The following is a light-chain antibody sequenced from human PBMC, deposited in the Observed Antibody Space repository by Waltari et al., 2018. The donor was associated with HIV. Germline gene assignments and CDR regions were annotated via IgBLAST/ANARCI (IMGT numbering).Light chain of an antibody. CDR2: DAS. V-gene: IGKV3-11*01. Sequence: EIMLTQSPATLSLSLGERANLSCRASQSIATYLAWFQQKPGQAPRLLIYDASNRATGIPARFSGSGSGTDFTLTISSLEPEDFGIYYCQQRNIPITFGQGTRLEI. CDR1: QSIATY. J-gene: IGKJ5*01. CDR3: QQRNIPIT.